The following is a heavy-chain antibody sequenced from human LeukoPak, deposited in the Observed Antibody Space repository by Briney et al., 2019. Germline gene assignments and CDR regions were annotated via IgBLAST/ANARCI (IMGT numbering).Heavy chain of an antibody. CDR3: VRDWLTDGASTLDI. Sequence: ASVKVSCKASGYTFNGYAINWMRQAPGQGFEWLGWIDPNTENPTYAQGFTGRFVFSLDTSLSTAYLEIYSLKAEDTAVYYCVRDWLTDGASTLDIWGQGTTVAVFS. J-gene: IGHJ3*02. CDR1: GYTFNGYA. V-gene: IGHV7-4-1*01. CDR2: IDPNTENP. D-gene: IGHD3-16*01.